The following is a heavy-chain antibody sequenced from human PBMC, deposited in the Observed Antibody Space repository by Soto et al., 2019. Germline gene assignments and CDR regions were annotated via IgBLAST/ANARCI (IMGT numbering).Heavy chain of an antibody. CDR2: IYHSGST. J-gene: IGHJ6*02. CDR3: ARGYKYCSGGSCYYYYGMDV. D-gene: IGHD2-15*01. CDR1: GFSISIVNL. Sequence: PSETLSITCAVSGFSISIVNLWSWVRQPPGKGLEWIGEIYHSGSTNYNPSLKSRVTISVDKSKNQFSLKLSSVTAADTAVYYCARGYKYCSGGSCYYYYGMDVWGQGTTVTVSS. V-gene: IGHV4-4*02.